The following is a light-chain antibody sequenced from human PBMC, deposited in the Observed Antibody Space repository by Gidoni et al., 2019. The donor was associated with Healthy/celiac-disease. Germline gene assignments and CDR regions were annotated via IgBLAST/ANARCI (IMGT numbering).Light chain of an antibody. CDR2: GAS. Sequence: LSLSPGERATLSCRASQSVSSSYLAWYQQKPGQAPRLLIYGASSRATGIPDRFSGSGSGTDFTLTISRLEPEDFAVYYCQQYGSSPLTFGGGTKVEIK. J-gene: IGKJ4*01. CDR1: QSVSSSY. CDR3: QQYGSSPLT. V-gene: IGKV3-20*01.